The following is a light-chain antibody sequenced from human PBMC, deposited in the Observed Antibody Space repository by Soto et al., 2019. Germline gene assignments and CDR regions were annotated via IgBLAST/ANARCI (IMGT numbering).Light chain of an antibody. V-gene: IGKV3-11*01. CDR3: QQRSNWPPT. Sequence: EIVMTQSPATLPVSPGEGATLSCRASQSVSSNLAWYQQKPGQAPRLLIYGALTRATGIPARFSGSGSGTDFTLTISSLEPEDFAVYYCQQRSNWPPTFGQGTKVDIK. J-gene: IGKJ1*01. CDR2: GAL. CDR1: QSVSSN.